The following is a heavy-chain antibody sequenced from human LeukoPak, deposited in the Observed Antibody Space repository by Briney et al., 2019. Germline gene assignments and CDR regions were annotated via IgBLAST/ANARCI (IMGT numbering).Heavy chain of an antibody. J-gene: IGHJ6*02. Sequence: GGSLRLSCTASGFTFGDYAMSWVRQAPGKGLEWVGFIRSKAYGGTTEYAASVKGRFTISRDDSKSIAYLQMNSLKTEDTAVYYCTREPVNYSVQSIYYYYYYGMDVWGQGTTVTVSS. CDR3: TREPVNYSVQSIYYYYYYGMDV. CDR1: GFTFGDYA. D-gene: IGHD5/OR15-5a*01. CDR2: IRSKAYGGTT. V-gene: IGHV3-49*04.